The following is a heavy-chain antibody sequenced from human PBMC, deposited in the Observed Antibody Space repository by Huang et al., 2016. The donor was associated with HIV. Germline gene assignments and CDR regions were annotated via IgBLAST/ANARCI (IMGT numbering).Heavy chain of an antibody. CDR2: IYASGST. CDR3: ATWPPGSQMRAFDI. CDR1: GASIRSGSYY. V-gene: IGHV4-61*09. Sequence: QVQLQESGPGLVKPSQTLYLTCTVSGASIRSGSYYWTWIPQPAGKGLEWIGHIYASGSTNYNPSLKSRVTISIDTSKSHFSLRLNSVTAADTAVYYCATWPPGSQMRAFDIWGPGTMITVSS. J-gene: IGHJ3*02. D-gene: IGHD2-15*01.